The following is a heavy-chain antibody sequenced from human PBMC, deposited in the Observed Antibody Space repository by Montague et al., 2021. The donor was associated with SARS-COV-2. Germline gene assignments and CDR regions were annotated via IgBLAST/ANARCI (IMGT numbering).Heavy chain of an antibody. Sequence: SETLSLTCTVFGGSISSSSYYWGWIRQPPGKGLEWTGSIYYSGSTYYNPSLKSRVTISVDTSKNQFSLKLSSVTAADTAVYYCARLPIAVAGLLKNYYYGMDVWGQGTTVTVSS. D-gene: IGHD6-19*01. CDR1: GGSISSSSYY. V-gene: IGHV4-39*01. J-gene: IGHJ6*02. CDR2: IYYSGST. CDR3: ARLPIAVAGLLKNYYYGMDV.